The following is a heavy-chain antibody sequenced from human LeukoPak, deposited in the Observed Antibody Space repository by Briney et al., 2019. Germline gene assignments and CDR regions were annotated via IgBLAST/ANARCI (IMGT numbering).Heavy chain of an antibody. J-gene: IGHJ3*02. CDR1: GYTFTSYG. Sequence: ASVKVSCKASGYTFTSYGISWVRQAPGQGLEWMGWISAYNGNTNYAQKLQGRVTMTTDTSTSTAYMELRSLRSDDTAVYYCARDAVFCSSTSCRPYSSSLLDAFDIWGQGTMVTVSS. D-gene: IGHD2-2*01. CDR2: ISAYNGNT. V-gene: IGHV1-18*01. CDR3: ARDAVFCSSTSCRPYSSSLLDAFDI.